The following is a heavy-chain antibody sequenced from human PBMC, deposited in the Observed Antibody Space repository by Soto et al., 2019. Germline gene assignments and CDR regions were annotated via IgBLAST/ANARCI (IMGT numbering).Heavy chain of an antibody. V-gene: IGHV3-9*01. Sequence: EVQLVESGGGLVQPGRSLRLSCAASGFTFDDYAMHWVRQAPGKGLEWVSGISWNSGTIVYADSVKGRFTISRDNAKNSQYLQMSSLSGEETDLYYCANDMGGGSSSLRYCYGLDVWVRGTTVTVSS. J-gene: IGHJ6*04. CDR3: ANDMGGGSSSLRYCYGLDV. CDR2: ISWNSGTI. D-gene: IGHD6-13*01. CDR1: GFTFDDYA.